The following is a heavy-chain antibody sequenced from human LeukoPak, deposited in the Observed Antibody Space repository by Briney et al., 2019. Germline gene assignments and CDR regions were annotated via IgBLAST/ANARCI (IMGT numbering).Heavy chain of an antibody. V-gene: IGHV5-51*01. Sequence: GESLKISCKGSGYSFTSYWIGWVRQMPGKGLEWMGIIYPGDSDTRYSPSFQGQVTISADKSISTAYLQWSSLKASDTAMYYCATMYYDILTALGSWFDPWGQGTLVTVSS. CDR3: ATMYYDILTALGSWFDP. J-gene: IGHJ5*02. CDR1: GYSFTSYW. CDR2: IYPGDSDT. D-gene: IGHD3-9*01.